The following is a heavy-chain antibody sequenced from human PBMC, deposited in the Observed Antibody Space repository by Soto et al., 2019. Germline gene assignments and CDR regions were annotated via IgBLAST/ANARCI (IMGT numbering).Heavy chain of an antibody. CDR2: IYYSGST. J-gene: IGHJ4*02. V-gene: IGHV4-59*11. Sequence: QVQLQESGPGLVKPSETLSLTCTVSGGSINNHYWSWIRQPPGQGLEWIGYIYYSGSTNYNPSLKSRVTMSVDTSKNQFSLKLSSLTVADTAIYYCARANWFFDYWGQGTLVTVSS. D-gene: IGHD7-27*01. CDR3: ARANWFFDY. CDR1: GGSINNHY.